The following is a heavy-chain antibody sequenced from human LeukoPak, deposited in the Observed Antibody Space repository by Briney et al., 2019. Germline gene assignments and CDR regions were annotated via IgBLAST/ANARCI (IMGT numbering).Heavy chain of an antibody. D-gene: IGHD6-13*01. Sequence: GASVKVSCKASGYTFTSYDINWVRQATGQGLEWMGWMNPNSGNTGYAQKFRGRVTMTRNTSISTAYMELSSLRSEDTAVYYCARGKSSSWYLSNPRHNWFDPWGQGTLVTVSS. CDR2: MNPNSGNT. J-gene: IGHJ5*02. CDR1: GYTFTSYD. V-gene: IGHV1-8*01. CDR3: ARGKSSSWYLSNPRHNWFDP.